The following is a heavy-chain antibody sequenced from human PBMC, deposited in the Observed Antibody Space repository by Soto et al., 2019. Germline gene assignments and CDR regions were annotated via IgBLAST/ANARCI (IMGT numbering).Heavy chain of an antibody. CDR1: GFTFSSYA. Sequence: GSLRLSCAASGFTFSSYAMSWVRQAPGKGLEWVSAISGSGGSTYYADSVKGRFTISRDNSKNTLYLQMNSLRAEDTAVYYCAKRSRRYDSSGSLGDFDYWGQGTLVTVSS. CDR2: ISGSGGST. J-gene: IGHJ4*02. CDR3: AKRSRRYDSSGSLGDFDY. D-gene: IGHD3-22*01. V-gene: IGHV3-23*01.